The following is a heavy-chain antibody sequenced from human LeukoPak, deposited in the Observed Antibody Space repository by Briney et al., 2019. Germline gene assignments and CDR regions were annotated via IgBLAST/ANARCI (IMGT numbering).Heavy chain of an antibody. D-gene: IGHD3-22*01. CDR1: GGSFSSYA. CDR3: ARGVDSSGYWYNWFDP. V-gene: IGHV1-69*13. CDR2: IIPIFGTA. Sequence: ASVKVSCKASGGSFSSYAISWVRQAPGQGLEWMGGIIPIFGTANYAQKFQGRVTITADESTSTAYMELSSLRSEDTAVYYCARGVDSSGYWYNWFDPWGQGTLVTVSS. J-gene: IGHJ5*02.